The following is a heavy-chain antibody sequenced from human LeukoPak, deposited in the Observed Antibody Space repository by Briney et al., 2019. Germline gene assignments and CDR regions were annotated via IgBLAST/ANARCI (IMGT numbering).Heavy chain of an antibody. CDR1: GVSISSSHW. CDR3: ARLSLNVFEWSPTKGKDTHYFDF. Sequence: SGTLSLTCAVSGVSISSSHWGSRARQPPGQGLEWIGENYHSGNNNYNPYGKSRITILEDKSKNQFSLKLSSVTAADTAVYYCARLSLNVFEWSPTKGKDTHYFDFWGQGTLVTVSS. J-gene: IGHJ4*02. CDR2: NYHSGNN. V-gene: IGHV4-4*02. D-gene: IGHD3-3*01.